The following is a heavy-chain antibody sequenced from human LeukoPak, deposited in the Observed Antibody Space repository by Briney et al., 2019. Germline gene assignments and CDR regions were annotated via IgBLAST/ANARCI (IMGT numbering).Heavy chain of an antibody. D-gene: IGHD4-23*01. V-gene: IGHV1-69*13. CDR1: VGTFSIYA. CDR3: ARVRTDYGGFDY. CDR2: VNPIFGRG. J-gene: IGHJ4*02. Sequence: ASVKVSFKASVGTFSIYAISWVRQAPGQGGEGVGGVNPIFGRGNYAQKFQGRVTITADDSTSTAYMDLSSLRSEDTAVYYCARVRTDYGGFDYWGQGTLVTVSS.